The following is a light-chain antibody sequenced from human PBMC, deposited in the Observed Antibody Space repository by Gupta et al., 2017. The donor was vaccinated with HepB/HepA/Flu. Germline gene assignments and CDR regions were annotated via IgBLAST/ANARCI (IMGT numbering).Light chain of an antibody. CDR2: FGS. V-gene: IGKV2-28*01. Sequence: DIVVTQTPLSLSVTPGEPASIFCRSSQSLVDSHGYNLLDWYVQKPGQSPQLLIYFGSYRASGVPDRFSGSGSGTIFTLRISRVEADDVGVYYCMQALHTPWTFGQGTKVEIK. J-gene: IGKJ1*01. CDR3: MQALHTPWT. CDR1: QSLVDSHGYNL.